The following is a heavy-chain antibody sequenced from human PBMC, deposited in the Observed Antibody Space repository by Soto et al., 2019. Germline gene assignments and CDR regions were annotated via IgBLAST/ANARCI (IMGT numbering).Heavy chain of an antibody. CDR1: GGSISSGGYY. D-gene: IGHD3-3*01. Sequence: QVQLQESGPGLVKPSQTLSLTCTVSGGSISSGGYYWSWIRQHPGKGLEWIGYIYYSGSTYYNTSLKSRVTISVDTSKNQFTLKLSSVTAADTAVYYCARGLTIFGVERYGYYFDYWGQGTLVTVSS. CDR3: ARGLTIFGVERYGYYFDY. J-gene: IGHJ4*02. CDR2: IYYSGST. V-gene: IGHV4-31*03.